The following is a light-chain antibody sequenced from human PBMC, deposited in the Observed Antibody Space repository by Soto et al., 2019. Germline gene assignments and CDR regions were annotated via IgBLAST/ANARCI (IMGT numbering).Light chain of an antibody. Sequence: EIVLTQSPVALSLSPGEKATLSCRASQDINTYLGWYQQKPGQPHRLLIYDASNRAGGIPARFSGSGSGTDFTPTINSLEPEDFALYYCQQYGSSSWTFGQGTKVDI. CDR3: QQYGSSSWT. V-gene: IGKV3-11*01. CDR2: DAS. CDR1: QDINTY. J-gene: IGKJ1*01.